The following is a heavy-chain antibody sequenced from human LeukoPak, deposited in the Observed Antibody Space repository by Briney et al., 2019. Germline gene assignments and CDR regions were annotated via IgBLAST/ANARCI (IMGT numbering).Heavy chain of an antibody. D-gene: IGHD3-22*01. J-gene: IGHJ4*02. V-gene: IGHV6-1*01. CDR1: GDSVSSNSAA. CDR2: TYYRSKWYN. Sequence: SQTLSLTCAISGDSVSSNSAAWNWIRRSPSRGLEWLGRTYYRSKWYNDYAVSVKSRITINPDTSKSQFSLQLNSVTPEDTAVYYCARDQRGYYDSSGYYYAIFDYWGQGTLVTVSS. CDR3: ARDQRGYYDSSGYYYAIFDY.